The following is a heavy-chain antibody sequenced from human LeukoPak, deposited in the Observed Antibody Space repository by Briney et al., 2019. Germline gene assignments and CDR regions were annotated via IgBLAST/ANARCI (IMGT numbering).Heavy chain of an antibody. D-gene: IGHD4-23*01. V-gene: IGHV3-23*01. Sequence: GGSLRLSCAASGFTFSSYAMSWVRQAPGKGLEWVSAITGSGGSTYYADSVKGRFTISRDNSKNTLYLQMNSLRAEDTAVYYCAKGGNSATYYFDYWGQGTQVTVSS. J-gene: IGHJ4*02. CDR3: AKGGNSATYYFDY. CDR1: GFTFSSYA. CDR2: ITGSGGST.